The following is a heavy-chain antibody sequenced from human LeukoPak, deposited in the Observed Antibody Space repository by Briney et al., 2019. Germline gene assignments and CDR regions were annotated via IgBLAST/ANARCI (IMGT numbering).Heavy chain of an antibody. CDR3: ARVTPDDFWSGYSVNFDY. V-gene: IGHV4-30-4*08. J-gene: IGHJ4*02. Sequence: SETLSLTCTVSGGSISSGDYYWSWIRQPPGKGLEWIGYIYYSGSTYYNPSLKSRVTISVDTSKNQFSLKLGSVTAADTAVYYCARVTPDDFWSGYSVNFDYWGQGTLVTVSS. D-gene: IGHD3-3*01. CDR1: GGSISSGDYY. CDR2: IYYSGST.